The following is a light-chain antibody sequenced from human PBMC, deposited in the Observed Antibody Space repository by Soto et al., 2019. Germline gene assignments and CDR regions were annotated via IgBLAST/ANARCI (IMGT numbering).Light chain of an antibody. CDR1: SSNIGAGYD. J-gene: IGLJ1*01. CDR3: PSYDSSLSV. Sequence: QSVLTQPPSVSGAPGQRVTISCTGSSSNIGAGYDVHWYQQLPGTAPKLLIYGDTHRPSGVPDRFSGSKSGTSASLAITGLQADDEADYYCPSYDSSLSVFGAGTKLTVL. V-gene: IGLV1-40*01. CDR2: GDT.